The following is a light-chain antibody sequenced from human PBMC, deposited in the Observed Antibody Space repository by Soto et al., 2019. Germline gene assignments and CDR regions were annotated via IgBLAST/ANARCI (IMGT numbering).Light chain of an antibody. V-gene: IGKV3-11*01. CDR1: QSVRSN. CDR2: GAS. J-gene: IGKJ5*01. CDR3: PQRNYWKVT. Sequence: EIVSPQSPATLSLSPGERATLSSRASQSVRSNLDWYQQKPGKAPRLXIYGASSRETGIPDRFSGSGSGTEFTRTISSLEHEDFQIYYCPQRNYWKVTFGQGTRLEIK.